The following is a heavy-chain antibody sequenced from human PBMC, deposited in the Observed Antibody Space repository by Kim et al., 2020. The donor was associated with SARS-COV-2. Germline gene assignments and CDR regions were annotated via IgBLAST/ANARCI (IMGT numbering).Heavy chain of an antibody. D-gene: IGHD1-26*01. V-gene: IGHV3-30-3*01. CDR3: ARDGMAPGQYFQH. J-gene: IGHJ1*01. Sequence: GGSLRLSCAASGFTFSSYAMHWVRQAPGKGLEWVAVISYDGSNKYYADSVKGRFTISRDNSKNTLYLQMNSLRAEDTAVYYCARDGMAPGQYFQHWGQGTLVTVSS. CDR1: GFTFSSYA. CDR2: ISYDGSNK.